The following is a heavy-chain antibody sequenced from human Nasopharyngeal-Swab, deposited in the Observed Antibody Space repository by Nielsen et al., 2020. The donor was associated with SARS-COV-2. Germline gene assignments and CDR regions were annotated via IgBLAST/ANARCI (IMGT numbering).Heavy chain of an antibody. CDR1: GFTFSSYG. CDR2: ISYDGSNK. CDR3: AKRSDYDFWSGGLYYYYYGMDV. Sequence: GGSLRLSCAASGFTFSSYGMHWVRQAPGKGLEWVAVISYDGSNKYYADSVKGRFTISRDNSKNTLYLQMNSLRAEDTAVYYCAKRSDYDFWSGGLYYYYYGMDVWGQGTTVTVSS. D-gene: IGHD3-3*01. J-gene: IGHJ6*02. V-gene: IGHV3-30*18.